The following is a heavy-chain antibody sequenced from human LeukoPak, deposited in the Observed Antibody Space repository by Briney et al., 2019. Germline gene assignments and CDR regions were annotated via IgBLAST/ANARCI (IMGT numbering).Heavy chain of an antibody. V-gene: IGHV3-30*02. D-gene: IGHD4-17*01. CDR1: GFTFSSYG. CDR2: IRYDGSDK. CDR3: AKDGKTDYGVDY. J-gene: IGHJ4*02. Sequence: PGGSLRLSCAASGFTFSSYGMHWVRQAPGKGLEWVAFIRYDGSDKYYADSVKGRFTISRDNSKNTLYLQMNSLRAEDTAVYYCAKDGKTDYGVDYWGQGTLVTVSS.